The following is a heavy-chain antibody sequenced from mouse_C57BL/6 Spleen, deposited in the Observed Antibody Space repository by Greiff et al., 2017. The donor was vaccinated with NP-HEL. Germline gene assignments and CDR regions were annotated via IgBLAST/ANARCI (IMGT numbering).Heavy chain of an antibody. CDR1: GYTFTSYW. CDR3: ARNYYGSSPCAMDY. J-gene: IGHJ4*01. D-gene: IGHD1-1*01. Sequence: QVQLQQPGAELVMPGASVKLSCKASGYTFTSYWMHWVKQRPGQGLEWIGEIDPSDSYTNYNQKFKGKSTLTVDKSSSTAYMQLSSLTSEDSAVYYCARNYYGSSPCAMDYWGQGTSVTVSS. CDR2: IDPSDSYT. V-gene: IGHV1-69*01.